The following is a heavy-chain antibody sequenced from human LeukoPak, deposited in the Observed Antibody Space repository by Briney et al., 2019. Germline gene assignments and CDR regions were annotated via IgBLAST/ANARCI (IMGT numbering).Heavy chain of an antibody. J-gene: IGHJ6*02. D-gene: IGHD2-8*01. CDR1: GGSISSYY. V-gene: IGHV4-59*08. CDR3: ARVVPYYYGMDV. CDR2: IYYSGST. Sequence: SETLSLTCTVSGGSISSYYWSWIRQPPGKGLEWIGYIYYSGSTNYNPSLKSRVTISVGTSKNQFSLKLSSVTAADTAVYYCARVVPYYYGMDVWGQGTTVTVSS.